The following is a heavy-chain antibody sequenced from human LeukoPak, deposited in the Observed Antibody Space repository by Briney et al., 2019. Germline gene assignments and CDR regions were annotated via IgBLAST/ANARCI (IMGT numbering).Heavy chain of an antibody. CDR2: IYYSGST. CDR1: GGSISSGGYY. J-gene: IGHJ4*02. D-gene: IGHD3-16*01. Sequence: SQTLSLTCTVSGGSISSGGYYWSWIRQHPGKGLEWIGYIYYSGSTYYNPSLKSRVTMSVDTSENQFSLKLSSVTAADTAVYYCATTVGSYFDCLSQGTLVTVSS. CDR3: ATTVGSYFDC. V-gene: IGHV4-31*03.